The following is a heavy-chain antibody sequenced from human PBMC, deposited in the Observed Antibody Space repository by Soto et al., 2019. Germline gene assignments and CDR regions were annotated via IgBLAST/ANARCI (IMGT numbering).Heavy chain of an antibody. CDR2: ISYDGSNK. V-gene: IGHV3-30*18. CDR3: AKDHRLLPIAVAGTGDY. Sequence: QVQLVESGGGVVQPGRSLRLSCAASGFTFSSYGMHWVRQAPGKGLEWVAVISYDGSNKYYADSVKGRFTIPRDNSKNTLYLQMNSLRAEDTAVYYCAKDHRLLPIAVAGTGDYWGQGTLVTVSS. J-gene: IGHJ4*02. D-gene: IGHD6-19*01. CDR1: GFTFSSYG.